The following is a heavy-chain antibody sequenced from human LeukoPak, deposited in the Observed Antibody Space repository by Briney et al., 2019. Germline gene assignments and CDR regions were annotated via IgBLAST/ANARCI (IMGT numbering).Heavy chain of an antibody. J-gene: IGHJ4*02. CDR3: AKTDYSNVGYYFDY. CDR2: ISGSGGST. CDR1: GFTFSSYA. D-gene: IGHD4-4*01. Sequence: GGSLRLSCAASGFTFSSYAMSWVRQAPGKGLEWGSAISGSGGSTYYADSVKGRFTISRDNSKNTLYLQMNSLRAEDTAVYYCAKTDYSNVGYYFDYWGQGTLVTVSS. V-gene: IGHV3-23*01.